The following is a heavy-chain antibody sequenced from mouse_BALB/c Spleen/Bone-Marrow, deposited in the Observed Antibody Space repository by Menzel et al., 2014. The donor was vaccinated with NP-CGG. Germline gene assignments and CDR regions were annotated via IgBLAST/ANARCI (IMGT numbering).Heavy chain of an antibody. J-gene: IGHJ4*01. CDR3: AREKYGNYYAMDY. CDR2: IWGDGTT. D-gene: IGHD2-10*02. Sequence: VMLVESGPGLVAPSQSLSITCTASGFSLXVYGINWVSQPPGKGLEWLGMIWGDGTTDYNSALRSRLSINKDNSRSQVFLKMNSLQTDDTARYFCAREKYGNYYAMDYWGQGTSVTVSS. CDR1: GFSLXVYG. V-gene: IGHV2-6-7*01.